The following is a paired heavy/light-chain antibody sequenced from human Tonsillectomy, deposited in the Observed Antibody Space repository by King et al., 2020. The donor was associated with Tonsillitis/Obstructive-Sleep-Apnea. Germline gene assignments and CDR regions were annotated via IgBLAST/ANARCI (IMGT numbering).Heavy chain of an antibody. D-gene: IGHD1-26*01. V-gene: IGHV7-4-1*02. Sequence: QVQLVQSGSELKKPGASVKVSCKASGYTFTNYAVMWVRQAPGQGLEWMGWVSTNTGNPTYAQGFTGRFVFSLDTSVSTAYLQITGLKPEDTAVYYCAREFNSGFWGPDYWGQGTLVTVSS. CDR2: VSTNTGNP. CDR1: GYTFTNYA. CDR3: AREFNSGFWGPDY. J-gene: IGHJ4*02.
Light chain of an antibody. V-gene: IGLV2-14*01. CDR1: AGDVAFFKY. Sequence: QSALTQPASVSGSPGQSITISCTGSAGDVAFFKYVSWYQHHPGKAPKLMIYEVSNRLSGVSNRFSGSKSGNTASLTISGLQAEDEADYYCGSYTSYTTFYVFGSGTKVTVL. J-gene: IGLJ1*01. CDR2: EVS. CDR3: GSYTSYTTFYV.